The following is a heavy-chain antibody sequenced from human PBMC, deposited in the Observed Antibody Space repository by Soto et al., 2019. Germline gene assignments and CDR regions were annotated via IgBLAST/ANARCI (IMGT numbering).Heavy chain of an antibody. CDR1: GFTFRNYG. CDR2: ISNDGNHK. V-gene: IGHV3-30*18. J-gene: IGHJ6*02. D-gene: IGHD6-13*01. Sequence: GGSLRLSCAASGFTFRNYGIQWVRQAPGKGLQWVAIISNDGNHKYYADSVKGRFTISRDNSKNTLYLQMNSLRAEDTAVYYCAKVIIAAAGVWPEDYYYYGMDVWGQGTTVTVSS. CDR3: AKVIIAAAGVWPEDYYYYGMDV.